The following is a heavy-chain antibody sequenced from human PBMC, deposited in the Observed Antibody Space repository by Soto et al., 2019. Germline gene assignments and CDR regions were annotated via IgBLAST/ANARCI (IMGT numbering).Heavy chain of an antibody. CDR2: ISDSDNAT. Sequence: EVQLLESGGGLVQPGGSLSLSCAASGFTLSSYAMTWVRQAPGKGLEWVSVISDSDNATYYADSVKGRLTISRDNSKNTLYLQLNSLRAEDTAVYYCAKGVSSSAWSASDSWGQGTLVTVSA. V-gene: IGHV3-23*01. CDR1: GFTLSSYA. D-gene: IGHD6-19*01. CDR3: AKGVSSSAWSASDS. J-gene: IGHJ4*02.